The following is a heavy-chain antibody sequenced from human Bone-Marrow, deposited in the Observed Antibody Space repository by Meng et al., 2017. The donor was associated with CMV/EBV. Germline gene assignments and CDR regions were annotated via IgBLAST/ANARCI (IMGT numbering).Heavy chain of an antibody. D-gene: IGHD3-3*01. Sequence: GGSLRLSCAASGFTFSSYAMSWVRQAPGKGLEWVSAISGSGGSTYYADSVKGRFTISRDNSKNTLYLQMNSLRAEDTAVYYCAKVGRTIFGVVTTRDYGKDVWGQGTTVTVSS. CDR3: AKVGRTIFGVVTTRDYGKDV. V-gene: IGHV3-23*01. CDR1: GFTFSSYA. CDR2: ISGSGGST. J-gene: IGHJ6*02.